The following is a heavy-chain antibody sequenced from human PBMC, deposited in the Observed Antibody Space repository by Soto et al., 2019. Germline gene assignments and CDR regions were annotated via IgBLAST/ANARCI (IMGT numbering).Heavy chain of an antibody. CDR3: ARQDYDFWSGSTHYYYGMDV. J-gene: IGHJ6*02. CDR2: IYPGDSDT. Sequence: PGESLKISCQGSGYSFANYWIAWVCQMPGKGLEWVGVIYPGDSDTRYSPSFRGQVTISADKSISTAYLQWSSLKASDTAMYYCARQDYDFWSGSTHYYYGMDVWGQGTTVTVSS. V-gene: IGHV5-51*01. D-gene: IGHD3-3*01. CDR1: GYSFANYW.